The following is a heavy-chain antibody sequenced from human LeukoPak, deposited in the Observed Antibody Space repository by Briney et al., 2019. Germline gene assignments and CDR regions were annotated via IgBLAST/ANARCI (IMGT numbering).Heavy chain of an antibody. V-gene: IGHV1-8*01. D-gene: IGHD3-22*01. CDR3: ARGDYYDSSGYYSYAFDI. Sequence: ASVKLSCKASGYTFTSYDINWVRQATGQRLEWLGCVNPNSGNTGYAQNFQGRVTITRNTSISTAYMELSSLRSEDTAVYYCARGDYYDSSGYYSYAFDIWGQGTMVTVSS. CDR1: GYTFTSYD. CDR2: VNPNSGNT. J-gene: IGHJ3*02.